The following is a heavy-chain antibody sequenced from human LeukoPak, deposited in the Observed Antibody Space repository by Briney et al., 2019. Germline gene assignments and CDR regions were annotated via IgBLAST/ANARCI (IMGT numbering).Heavy chain of an antibody. CDR2: INHSGST. D-gene: IGHD2-2*01. CDR1: GGSFSGYY. V-gene: IGHV4-34*01. CDR3: ARGVGYCSSTSCYPTRTNFDY. J-gene: IGHJ4*02. Sequence: PETLSLTCAVYGGSFSGYYWSWIRQPPGKGLEWIGEINHSGSTNYNPSLKSRVTISVDTSKNQFSLKLSSVTAADTAVYYCARGVGYCSSTSCYPTRTNFDYWGQGTLVTVSS.